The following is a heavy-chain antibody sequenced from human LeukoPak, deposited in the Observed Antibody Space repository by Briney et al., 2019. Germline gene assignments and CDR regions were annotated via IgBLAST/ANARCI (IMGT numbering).Heavy chain of an antibody. CDR2: IRYDGSNK. D-gene: IGHD3-10*01. CDR3: AKDIYYGSGSYYSPFDY. CDR1: GFTFSSYG. Sequence: GGSLRLSCAASGFTFSSYGMHWVRQAPGKGLEWVAFIRYDGSNKYYADSVKGRFTISRDNSKNTLYLQMNSLRAEDTAVYYCAKDIYYGSGSYYSPFDYWGQGTLVTVSS. V-gene: IGHV3-30*02. J-gene: IGHJ4*02.